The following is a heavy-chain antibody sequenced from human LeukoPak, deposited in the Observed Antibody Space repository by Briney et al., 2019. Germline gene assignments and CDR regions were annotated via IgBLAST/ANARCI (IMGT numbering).Heavy chain of an antibody. D-gene: IGHD4-11*01. Sequence: SETLSLTCTVSGGSICSYDWSWIRRPPGKGLEWIGYIYYSGSTNYNPSLKSRVTISVDTSKNQFSLKLSSVTAADTAVYYCASLRERSYYARGFDYWGQGTLVTVSS. V-gene: IGHV4-59*08. J-gene: IGHJ4*02. CDR3: ASLRERSYYARGFDY. CDR2: IYYSGST. CDR1: GGSICSYD.